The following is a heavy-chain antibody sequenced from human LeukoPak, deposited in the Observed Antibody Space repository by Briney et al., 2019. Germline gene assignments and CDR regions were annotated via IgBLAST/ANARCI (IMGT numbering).Heavy chain of an antibody. J-gene: IGHJ4*02. CDR2: IRYDGCNK. Sequence: PGGSLRLSCAASGFTFSSYGMHWVRQAPGKGLEWVAFIRYDGCNKYYADSVKGRFTISRDNSKNTLYLQMNSLRAEDTAVYYCAKDKVRIAAAGTLFDYWGQGTLVTVSS. CDR1: GFTFSSYG. V-gene: IGHV3-30*02. D-gene: IGHD6-13*01. CDR3: AKDKVRIAAAGTLFDY.